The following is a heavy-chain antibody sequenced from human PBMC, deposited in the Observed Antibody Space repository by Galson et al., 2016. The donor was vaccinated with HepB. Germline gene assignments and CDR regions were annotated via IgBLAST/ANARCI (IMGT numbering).Heavy chain of an antibody. J-gene: IGHJ4*02. CDR3: SKGSTLMSSGGGDY. CDR2: IRGVRGET. D-gene: IGHD6-19*01. V-gene: IGHV3-23*01. CDR1: GFTFSKYA. Sequence: SLRLSCAASGFTFSKYAMIWVRQAPGKGLEWVSSIRGVRGETYHADSVKGRFTISRDNSKSTIYLQMNSLRAEDTAIYYCSKGSTLMSSGGGDYWGQGTLVIVSS.